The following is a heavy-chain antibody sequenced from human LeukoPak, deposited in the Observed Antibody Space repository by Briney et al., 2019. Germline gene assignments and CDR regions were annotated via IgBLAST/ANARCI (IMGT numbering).Heavy chain of an antibody. D-gene: IGHD3-22*01. Sequence: GGTLRLSCAASGFTFRGYGMSWVRQAPGKGLEWVSTIRGSGGTTYYADSVKGRFTIDRDNSKNTVYLQMNSLRPDDTAIYFCARQEARNYYYEGLDYWGQGNLVTVSS. J-gene: IGHJ4*02. CDR2: IRGSGGTT. CDR1: GFTFRGYG. CDR3: ARQEARNYYYEGLDY. V-gene: IGHV3-23*01.